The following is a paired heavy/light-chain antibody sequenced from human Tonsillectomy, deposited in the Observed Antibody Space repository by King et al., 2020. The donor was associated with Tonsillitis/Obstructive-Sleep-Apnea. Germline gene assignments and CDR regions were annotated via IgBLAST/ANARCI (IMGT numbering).Heavy chain of an antibody. CDR2: ISGSGGST. CDR3: AKHPNYDFWSGSRPNWFDP. D-gene: IGHD3-3*01. Sequence: EVQLLESGGGLVQPGGSLRLSCAASGFTFSSYAMSWVRQAPGKGLEWVSAISGSGGSTYYADSVKGRFTISRDNSKNTLYLQMNSLRAEDTAVYYCAKHPNYDFWSGSRPNWFDPWGQGTLVTVSS. V-gene: IGHV3-23*01. CDR1: GFTFSSYA. J-gene: IGHJ5*02.
Light chain of an antibody. V-gene: IGLV1-51*01. CDR2: DNN. J-gene: IGLJ3*02. Sequence: QSVLTQPPSVSAAPGQKVTISCSGSSSNIGNNYVSWYQQLPGTAPKLLIYDNNKRPSGIPDRFSGSKSGTSATLGITGLQTGDEADYYCGTWDSSLSAGGVFGGGTKLTVL. CDR1: SSNIGNNY. CDR3: GTWDSSLSAGGV.